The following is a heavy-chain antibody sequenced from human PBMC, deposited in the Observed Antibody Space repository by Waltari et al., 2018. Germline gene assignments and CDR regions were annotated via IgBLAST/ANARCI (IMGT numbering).Heavy chain of an antibody. CDR3: ARGSNTSRRVSWYY. V-gene: IGHV4-34*01. Sequence: QVQLQQWGAGLLKPSETPSLTCAVYGGSFSGYYWSWIRQPPGKGLEWIGEINHSGSTNYNPSLKSRVTISVDTSKNQFSLKLSSVTAADTAVYYCARGSNTSRRVSWYYWGQGTLVTVSS. CDR1: GGSFSGYY. D-gene: IGHD3-16*01. J-gene: IGHJ4*02. CDR2: INHSGST.